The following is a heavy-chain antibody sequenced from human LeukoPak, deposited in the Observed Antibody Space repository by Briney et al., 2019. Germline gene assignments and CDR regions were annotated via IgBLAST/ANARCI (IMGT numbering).Heavy chain of an antibody. CDR3: ARGPKRITMVRGQSKRFAMDV. CDR1: GDSVSSNSAA. V-gene: IGHV6-1*01. Sequence: SQTLSLTCAISGDSVSSNSAAWNWIRQSPSRGLEWLGRTYYRSKWYNDYAVSVKSRITINPDTSKNQFSLQLNSVTPEDTAVYYCARGPKRITMVRGQSKRFAMDVWGQGTTVTVSS. CDR2: TYYRSKWYN. J-gene: IGHJ6*02. D-gene: IGHD3-10*01.